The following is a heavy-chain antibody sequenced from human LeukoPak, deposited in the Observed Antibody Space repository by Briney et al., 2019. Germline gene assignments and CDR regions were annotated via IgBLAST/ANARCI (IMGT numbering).Heavy chain of an antibody. CDR2: ISYDGRNT. CDR1: GFTFSSYA. CDR3: ARDGTIFGVVMYFDY. J-gene: IGHJ4*02. Sequence: GGSLRLSCAASGFTFSSYAMHWVRQAPGKGLDWVAVISYDGRNTYYADSVKGRFTISRDISKNTMYLQMNSLRAEDTAVYYCARDGTIFGVVMYFDYWGQGTLVTVSS. V-gene: IGHV3-30*04. D-gene: IGHD3-3*01.